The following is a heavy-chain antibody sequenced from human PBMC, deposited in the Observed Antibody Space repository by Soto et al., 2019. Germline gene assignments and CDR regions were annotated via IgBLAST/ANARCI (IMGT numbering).Heavy chain of an antibody. V-gene: IGHV3-15*01. J-gene: IGHJ4*02. CDR1: AFTFSNAW. Sequence: EVQLVESGGGLVKPGQSLTLSCAASAFTFSNAWMSWVRQAPGKGLEWVGRIRSKTDGGTADYTAPVKGRFIITRDDSKNTVSLRMPSLKTEDTAVYYCATEGRDWGPGTLVTVSS. CDR2: IRSKTDGGTA. CDR3: ATEGRD.